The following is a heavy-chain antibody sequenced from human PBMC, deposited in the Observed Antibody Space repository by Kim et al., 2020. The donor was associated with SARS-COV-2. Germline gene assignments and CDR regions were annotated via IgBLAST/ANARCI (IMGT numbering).Heavy chain of an antibody. D-gene: IGHD1-26*01. V-gene: IGHV1-2*02. Sequence: ASVKVSCKASGYTFTGYYMHWVRQAPGQGLEWMGWINPNSGGTNYAQKFQGRFTMTRDTSISTDYMELSRLRSDDTAVYYCARDIEGATPYFFDYWGQGTLVTVSS. CDR3: ARDIEGATPYFFDY. J-gene: IGHJ4*02. CDR1: GYTFTGYY. CDR2: INPNSGGT.